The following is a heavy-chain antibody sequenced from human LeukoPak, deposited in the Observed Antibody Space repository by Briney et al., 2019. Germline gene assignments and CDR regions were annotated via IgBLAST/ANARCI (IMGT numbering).Heavy chain of an antibody. Sequence: KESGPTLVKPTRTLTLTCTFSGFSLSTSGVGVGWIRQPPGKALEWLALIYWNDDKRYSPSLKSRLTITKDTSKNQVVLTMTNMDPVDTATYYCVHKGGCSGGSCYANWGQGTLVTVSS. J-gene: IGHJ4*02. CDR1: GFSLSTSGVG. D-gene: IGHD2-15*01. CDR3: VHKGGCSGGSCYAN. CDR2: IYWNDDK. V-gene: IGHV2-5*01.